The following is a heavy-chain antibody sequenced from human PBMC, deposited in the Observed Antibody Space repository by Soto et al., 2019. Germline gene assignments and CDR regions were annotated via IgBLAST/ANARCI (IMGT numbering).Heavy chain of an antibody. Sequence: EVQLVESGGGLVQPGRSLRLSCAASGFTFDDYAMHWVRQAPGQGLEWVSGISWNSGSIGYADSVKGRFTISRDNAKNSLYLQMNSLRAEDTALYYCAKDNTDASHYYILTGSWYFDLWGRGTLVTVS. V-gene: IGHV3-9*01. CDR2: ISWNSGSI. J-gene: IGHJ2*01. CDR1: GFTFDDYA. D-gene: IGHD3-9*01. CDR3: AKDNTDASHYYILTGSWYFDL.